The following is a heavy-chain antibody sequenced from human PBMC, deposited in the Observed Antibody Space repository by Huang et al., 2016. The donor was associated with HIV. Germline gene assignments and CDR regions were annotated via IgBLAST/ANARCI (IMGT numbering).Heavy chain of an antibody. V-gene: IGHV5-51*01. D-gene: IGHD3-10*01. J-gene: IGHJ4*02. CDR3: ARRLNSDHGGYFDY. CDR1: GYSFTSYW. CDR2: NNTDDSDT. Sequence: EVQLVQSGAEVKKPGEFLKISCKGSGYSFTSYWVGWVRQMPGKGLEWMGSNNTDDSDTRYSPSIQGQVTNAADKSTSTAYLQWSSLKASDIAMYYCARRLNSDHGGYFDYWGQGTLVTVSS.